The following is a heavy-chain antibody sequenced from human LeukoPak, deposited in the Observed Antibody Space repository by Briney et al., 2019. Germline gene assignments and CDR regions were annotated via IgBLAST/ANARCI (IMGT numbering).Heavy chain of an antibody. D-gene: IGHD3-9*01. J-gene: IGHJ4*02. V-gene: IGHV1-18*04. CDR1: GYTFTSYG. CDR2: ISAYNGNT. Sequence: ASVKVSCKASGYTFTSYGISWVRQAPGQGLEWMGWISAYNGNTNYAQKLQGRVTMTTDTSTSTAYMELRSLRSDDTAVYYCARWRRYFDWLLSFDYWGQGTLVTVSS. CDR3: ARWRRYFDWLLSFDY.